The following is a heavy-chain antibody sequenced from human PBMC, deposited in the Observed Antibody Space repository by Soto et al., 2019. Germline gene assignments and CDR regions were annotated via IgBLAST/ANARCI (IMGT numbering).Heavy chain of an antibody. CDR2: IYYSGST. CDR1: GGSISSGDYY. Sequence: QVQLQESGPGLVKPSQTLSLTCTVSGGSISSGDYYWSWIRQHPGKGLEWIGYIYYSGSTYYNPSLKRRVTISVATSKNPFSLKLSSVTAADTAVYYCARWWSGSRQGFDPWGQGTLVTVSS. J-gene: IGHJ5*02. D-gene: IGHD3-3*01. V-gene: IGHV4-31*03. CDR3: ARWWSGSRQGFDP.